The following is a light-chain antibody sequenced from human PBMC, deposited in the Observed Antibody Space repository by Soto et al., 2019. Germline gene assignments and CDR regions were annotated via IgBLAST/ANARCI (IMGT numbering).Light chain of an antibody. J-gene: IGKJ2*01. CDR3: QLTNSFPYH. CDR1: QGISRF. V-gene: IGKV1-12*01. CDR2: AAS. Sequence: DIQMTQSPSSVSASVGDRVTITCRASQGISRFLAWYQQKSGKATKFLIYAASSLQSGALSRFSGSASGTDFTLTINSLQPEDFETHYSQLTNSFPYHFGQATKVDIK.